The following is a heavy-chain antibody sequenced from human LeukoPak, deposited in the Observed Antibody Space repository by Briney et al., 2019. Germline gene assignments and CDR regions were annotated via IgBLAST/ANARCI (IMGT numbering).Heavy chain of an antibody. Sequence: PGGSLRLSCAASGFTFNAYSMNWVRQAPGKGLEWVSSISSSGDYIYYADSLKGRFTISRDNAKNSLFLQMNSLRAEDTAVYYCARDGVPAYCYAMDVWGQGTTVTVSS. J-gene: IGHJ6*02. D-gene: IGHD3-16*01. V-gene: IGHV3-21*01. CDR2: ISSSGDYI. CDR1: GFTFNAYS. CDR3: ARDGVPAYCYAMDV.